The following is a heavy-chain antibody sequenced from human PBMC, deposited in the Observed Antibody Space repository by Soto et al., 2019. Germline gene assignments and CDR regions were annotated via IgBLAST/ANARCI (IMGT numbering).Heavy chain of an antibody. Sequence: QVQLQESGPGLVKPSETLSLTCTVSGDSMSSGAYYWNWVRQHPGKGLEWIGYIYHTGSPYYNPSLKSRLTMSVDTSKNQFSLKLDSVTVADTAVYYCARTDNTGWYFFDYWGQGTLVTVSS. CDR3: ARTDNTGWYFFDY. CDR2: IYHTGSP. J-gene: IGHJ4*02. CDR1: GDSMSSGAYY. V-gene: IGHV4-31*03. D-gene: IGHD2-15*01.